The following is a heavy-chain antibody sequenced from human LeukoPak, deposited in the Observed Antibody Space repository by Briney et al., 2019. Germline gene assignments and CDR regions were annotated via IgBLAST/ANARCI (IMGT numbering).Heavy chain of an antibody. J-gene: IGHJ6*02. Sequence: PSQTLSLTCTVSGGSISSGGYYWSWIRQHPGKGLEWIGYIYYSGSTYYNPSLKSRVTISVDTSKNQFSLKLSSVTAADTAVYYCARYPTPPGSGSYYTYYYGMDVRGQGTTVTVSS. CDR3: ARYPTPPGSGSYYTYYYGMDV. V-gene: IGHV4-31*03. CDR2: IYYSGST. D-gene: IGHD3-10*01. CDR1: GGSISSGGYY.